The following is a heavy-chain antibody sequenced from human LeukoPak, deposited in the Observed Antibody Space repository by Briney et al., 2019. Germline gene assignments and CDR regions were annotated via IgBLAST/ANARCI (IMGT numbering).Heavy chain of an antibody. Sequence: PGGSLRLSCAASGFRVSGYDLNWIRQAPGKGLEWIANIYSNATTSYNPSLKSRVTISVDTSKNQFSLKLSSVTAADTAVYYCARGGDQQLDYDYWGQGTLVTVSS. CDR3: ARGGDQQLDYDY. J-gene: IGHJ4*02. CDR1: GFRVSGYD. D-gene: IGHD6-13*01. CDR2: IYSNATT. V-gene: IGHV4-59*02.